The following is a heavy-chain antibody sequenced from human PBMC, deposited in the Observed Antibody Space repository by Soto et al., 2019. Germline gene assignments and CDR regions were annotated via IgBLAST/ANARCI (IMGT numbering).Heavy chain of an antibody. CDR1: GGSINSGVYY. V-gene: IGHV4-30-4*01. D-gene: IGHD2-15*01. J-gene: IGHJ5*02. Sequence: PSETLSLTCTVSGGSINSGVYYWTWIRQPPGKGLEWIGYIHHTGNTYYNASLKSRATLSLATSKNQFSLNLTSVTAADTAVYYCVRGGPQLWFDPWGQGTLVTVSS. CDR3: VRGGPQLWFDP. CDR2: IHHTGNT.